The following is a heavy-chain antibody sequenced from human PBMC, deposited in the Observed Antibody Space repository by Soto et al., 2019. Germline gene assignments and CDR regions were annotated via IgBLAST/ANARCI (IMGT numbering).Heavy chain of an antibody. CDR1: GFTFSTYG. CDR3: AKGYKQQPFDY. D-gene: IGHD1-1*01. Sequence: GGSLRLSCAASGFTFSTYGMHWVRQAPGKGLEWVAVISYDGSNKYYADSVKGRFTISRDNSKNTLYLQMNSLRAEDTAIYYCAKGYKQQPFDYWGQGTLVTVSS. V-gene: IGHV3-30*18. CDR2: ISYDGSNK. J-gene: IGHJ4*02.